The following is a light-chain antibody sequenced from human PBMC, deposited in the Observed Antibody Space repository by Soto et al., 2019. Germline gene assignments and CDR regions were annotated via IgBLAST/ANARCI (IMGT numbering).Light chain of an antibody. V-gene: IGLV1-44*01. CDR1: TSNIGSNT. J-gene: IGLJ3*02. CDR2: SSN. CDR3: AAWDDSLNGLWV. Sequence: QLVLTQPPSASGTPGRRVTISCSGSTSNIGSNTVNWYQQLPGAAPKLLIYSSNQRPSGVPDRFSGSKSGASASLAISGLQSDDEADYYCAAWDDSLNGLWVFGGGTQLTVL.